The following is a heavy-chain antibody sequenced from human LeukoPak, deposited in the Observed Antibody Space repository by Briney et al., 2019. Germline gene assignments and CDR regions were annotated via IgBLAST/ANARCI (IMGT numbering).Heavy chain of an antibody. Sequence: GASVKVSCKVSGYTLTELSMHWVRQAPGKGLEWMGGFDPEDGETIYAQKFQGRVTMTEDTSTDTAYMELSSLRSEDTAVYYCARMWPIDDSSGQAPFDYWGQGTLVTVSS. D-gene: IGHD3-22*01. CDR1: GYTLTELS. CDR3: ARMWPIDDSSGQAPFDY. CDR2: FDPEDGET. V-gene: IGHV1-24*01. J-gene: IGHJ4*02.